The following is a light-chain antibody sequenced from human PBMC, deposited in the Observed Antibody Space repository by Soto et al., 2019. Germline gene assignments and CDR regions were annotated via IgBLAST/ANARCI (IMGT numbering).Light chain of an antibody. V-gene: IGKV3-15*01. CDR1: QSVSGK. CDR2: GAS. CDR3: QHYHDWPGT. Sequence: EIVLTQSPGTLSVSPGERATLSCRASQSVSGKLAWYQQKPGQAPRLLFYGASTGATGIPARFSGSGSETEFTLSISSLQSKDFAVYYCQHYHDWPGTFGQGTKVEIK. J-gene: IGKJ1*01.